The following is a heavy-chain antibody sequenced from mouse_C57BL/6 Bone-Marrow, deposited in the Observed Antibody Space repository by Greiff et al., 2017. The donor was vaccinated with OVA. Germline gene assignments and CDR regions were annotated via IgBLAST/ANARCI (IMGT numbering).Heavy chain of an antibody. CDR3: ASLTTGERAWFAY. CDR1: GYTFTSYW. D-gene: IGHD1-1*01. CDR2: IHPSDSDT. V-gene: IGHV1-74*01. Sequence: QVQLKQPGAELVKPGASVKVSCKASGYTFTSYWMHWVKQRPGQGLEWIGRIHPSDSDTNYNQKFKGKATLTVDKSSSTAYMQLSSLTSEDSAVYYCASLTTGERAWFAYWGQGTLVTVSA. J-gene: IGHJ3*01.